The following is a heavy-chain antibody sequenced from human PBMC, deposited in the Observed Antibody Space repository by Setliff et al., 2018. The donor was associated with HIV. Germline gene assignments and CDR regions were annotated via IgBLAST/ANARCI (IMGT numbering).Heavy chain of an antibody. Sequence: GASVKVSCKASGGTFSNYAISWVRQATGQGLEWMGGIIPIFGSTKYAQKFLGRVTITADEATSTAYMELSSLRSDDTAVYYCARRGGNGDYPLYFDYWGQGTLVTVSS. CDR2: IIPIFGST. V-gene: IGHV1-69*13. CDR3: ARRGGNGDYPLYFDY. CDR1: GGTFSNYA. J-gene: IGHJ4*02. D-gene: IGHD4-17*01.